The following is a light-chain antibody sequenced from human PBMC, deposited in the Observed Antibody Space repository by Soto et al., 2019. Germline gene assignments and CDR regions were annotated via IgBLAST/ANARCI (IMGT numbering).Light chain of an antibody. J-gene: IGLJ1*01. CDR3: TSFSSSTSGDV. CDR2: QVT. V-gene: IGLV2-14*01. CDR1: TRDIAGYNY. Sequence: QSALTQPASVSGSLGQSITISCTGTTRDIAGYNYISWYQQLPGKAPKLMIYQVTIRPSGISNRFSGSKSGNTASLTISGLQAEDEADYYCTSFSSSTSGDVCGTGARVTVL.